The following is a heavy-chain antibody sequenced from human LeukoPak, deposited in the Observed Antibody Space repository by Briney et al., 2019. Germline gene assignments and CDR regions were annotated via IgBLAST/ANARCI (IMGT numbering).Heavy chain of an antibody. CDR2: IYYSGST. D-gene: IGHD2-2*01. CDR3: ARSPRSTSFNYYGMDV. V-gene: IGHV4-30-4*01. CDR1: GGSISSGDYY. Sequence: SETLSLTCTVSGGSISSGDYYWSWIRQPPGKGLEWIGYIYYSGSTDYNPSLKSRVTISVDTSKNQFSLKLSPVTAADTAVYYCARSPRSTSFNYYGMDVWGQGTTVTVSS. J-gene: IGHJ6*02.